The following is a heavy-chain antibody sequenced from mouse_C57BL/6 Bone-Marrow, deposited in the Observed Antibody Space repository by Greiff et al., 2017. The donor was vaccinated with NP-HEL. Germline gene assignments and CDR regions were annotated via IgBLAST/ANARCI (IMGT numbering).Heavy chain of an antibody. V-gene: IGHV5-9*01. CDR2: ISGGGGNT. Sequence: EVQLVESGGGLVKPGGSLKLSCAASGFTFSSYTMSWVRQTPEKRLEWVATISGGGGNTYYPDRVKGRFTISRDNAKNTLYRQMSSLRSEDTALYYCARHRDYYGSSYDAMDYWGQGTSVTVSS. CDR3: ARHRDYYGSSYDAMDY. CDR1: GFTFSSYT. D-gene: IGHD1-1*01. J-gene: IGHJ4*01.